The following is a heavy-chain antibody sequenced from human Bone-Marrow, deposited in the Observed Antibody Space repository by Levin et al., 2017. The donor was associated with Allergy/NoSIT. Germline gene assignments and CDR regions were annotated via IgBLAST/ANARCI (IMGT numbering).Heavy chain of an antibody. Sequence: GESLKISCKVSGYTLTELSMHWVRQAPGKGLEWMGGFDPEDGETIYAQKFQGRVTMTEDTSTDTAYMELSSLRSEDTAVYYCATGVRGSYSNYYYYYGMDVWGQGTTVTVSS. CDR3: ATGVRGSYSNYYYYYGMDV. J-gene: IGHJ6*02. V-gene: IGHV1-24*01. D-gene: IGHD1-26*01. CDR2: FDPEDGET. CDR1: GYTLTELS.